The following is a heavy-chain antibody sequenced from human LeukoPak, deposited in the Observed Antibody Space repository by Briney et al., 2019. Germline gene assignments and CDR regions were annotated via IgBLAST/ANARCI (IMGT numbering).Heavy chain of an antibody. D-gene: IGHD3-3*01. CDR2: IYYSGST. V-gene: IGHV4-59*11. J-gene: IGHJ4*02. CDR3: ARAVWSGYSYYFDY. CDR1: GPSISRHY. Sequence: SETLSLTCTVSGPSISRHYWSSIRQPPGKGLEWVGYIYYSGSTNYNPSLKSRVTISGDTSKNQFSLKLSSVTAADTAVYYCARAVWSGYSYYFDYWGQGTLVTVSS.